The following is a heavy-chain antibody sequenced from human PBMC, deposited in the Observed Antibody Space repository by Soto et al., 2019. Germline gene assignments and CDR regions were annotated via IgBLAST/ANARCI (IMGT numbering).Heavy chain of an antibody. V-gene: IGHV4-30-4*01. Sequence: TSATRSLTCTVSGGSISSGDHYWSWIRQPPGKGLEWIGYIYYSGSTYYNPSLKSRVTISVDTSKKQFSLKLSSVTAADTAVYYCARSKSPYYDSSGYYDYFDYWGQGTLVTVSS. CDR3: ARSKSPYYDSSGYYDYFDY. CDR2: IYYSGST. D-gene: IGHD3-22*01. J-gene: IGHJ4*02. CDR1: GGSISSGDHY.